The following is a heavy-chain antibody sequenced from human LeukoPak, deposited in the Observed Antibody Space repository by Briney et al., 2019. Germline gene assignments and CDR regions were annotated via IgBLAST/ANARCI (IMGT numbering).Heavy chain of an antibody. J-gene: IGHJ3*02. D-gene: IGHD2-2*01. CDR1: GFTFSSYW. CDR3: ARVGVPQYAFDI. Sequence: GGSLRLSCVASGFTFSSYWMHWVRHVPGKGPVWVSRINSDGRITSYAGSVKGRFTISRDNAKNTLYLQMNSLRAEDTAVYSCARVGVPQYAFDIWGQGTWVTVSS. V-gene: IGHV3-74*01. CDR2: INSDGRIT.